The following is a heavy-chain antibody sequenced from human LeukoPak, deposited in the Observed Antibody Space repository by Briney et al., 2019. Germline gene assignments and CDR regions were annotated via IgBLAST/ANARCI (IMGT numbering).Heavy chain of an antibody. J-gene: IGHJ6*03. CDR3: ARDNSRYSSSSPYYYYMDV. V-gene: IGHV7-4-1*02. Sequence: ASVKVSCKASGYTFTSYAMNWVRQAPGQGLEWMGWINTNTGNPTYAQGFTGRFVFSLDTSVSTAYLQISSLKAEDTAVYYCARDNSRYSSSSPYYYYMDVWGKGTTVTVSS. CDR1: GYTFTSYA. CDR2: INTNTGNP. D-gene: IGHD6-6*01.